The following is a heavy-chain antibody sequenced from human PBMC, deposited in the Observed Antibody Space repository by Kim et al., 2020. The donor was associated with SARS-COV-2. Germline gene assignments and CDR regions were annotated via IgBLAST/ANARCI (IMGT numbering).Heavy chain of an antibody. Sequence: YADSVNGRFTIYRDNAKNSLYLQLNSLRVEDTALYYCAKVTGVVPIDYWGQGILVTVSS. J-gene: IGHJ4*02. V-gene: IGHV3-9*01. CDR3: AKVTGVVPIDY. D-gene: IGHD3-9*01.